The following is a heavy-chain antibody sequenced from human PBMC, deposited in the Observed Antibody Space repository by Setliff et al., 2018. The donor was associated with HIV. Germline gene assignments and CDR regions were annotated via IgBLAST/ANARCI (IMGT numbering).Heavy chain of an antibody. CDR2: ITYSGST. J-gene: IGHJ3*02. Sequence: TLSLTCTVSGGSISGYYWSWIRQPPGKGLEWIGYITYSGSTKYNPSLKSRVTISIDTSKNQFSLKLSSVTPADTAVYYCASHAPYTSSWNAAAFDIWGQGTMVTVSS. V-gene: IGHV4-59*01. D-gene: IGHD6-13*01. CDR3: ASHAPYTSSWNAAAFDI. CDR1: GGSISGYY.